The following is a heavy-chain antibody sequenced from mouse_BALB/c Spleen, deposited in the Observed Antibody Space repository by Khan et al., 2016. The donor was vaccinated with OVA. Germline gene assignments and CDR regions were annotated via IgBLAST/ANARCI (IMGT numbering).Heavy chain of an antibody. CDR2: ISDLAYTI. Sequence: EVELVESGGGLVQPGGSRKLSCAASGFTFSDYGMAWVRQAPGKGPEWVAFISDLAYTIYYADTVTGRFTISSENAKNTLYLEMSRLRSEDTAIYYCARGGGTAPFAYWGLGTLVTVSA. CDR1: GFTFSDYG. D-gene: IGHD1-2*01. J-gene: IGHJ3*01. V-gene: IGHV5-15*02. CDR3: ARGGGTAPFAY.